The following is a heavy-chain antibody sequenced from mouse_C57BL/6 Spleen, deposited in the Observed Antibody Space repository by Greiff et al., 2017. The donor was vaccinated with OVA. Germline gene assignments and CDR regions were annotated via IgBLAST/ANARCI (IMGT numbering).Heavy chain of an antibody. D-gene: IGHD6-5*01. CDR3: ARAQSSYVYWYFDV. V-gene: IGHV1-55*01. Sequence: VQLQQSGAELVKPGASVKMSCKASGYTFTSYWITWVKQRPGQGLEWIGDIYPGSGSTNYNEQFKSKATLTVDTSSSTAYMQLSSLTSEDSAVYFCARAQSSYVYWYFDVWGTGTTVTVSS. CDR2: IYPGSGST. CDR1: GYTFTSYW. J-gene: IGHJ1*03.